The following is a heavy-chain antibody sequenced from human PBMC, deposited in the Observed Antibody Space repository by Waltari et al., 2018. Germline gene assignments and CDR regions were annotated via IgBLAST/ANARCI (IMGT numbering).Heavy chain of an antibody. CDR1: GFTFSSYW. V-gene: IGHV3-7*01. Sequence: EVQLVESGGGLVQPGGSLRPSCAASGFTFSSYWLSWVRQAPGKGLEWVANIKQDGSENYYVDSVKGRFTISRDNAKNSLYLQMNSLRAEDTAVYYCARDRGDDAFDIWGQGTMVTVSS. D-gene: IGHD3-10*01. J-gene: IGHJ3*02. CDR2: IKQDGSEN. CDR3: ARDRGDDAFDI.